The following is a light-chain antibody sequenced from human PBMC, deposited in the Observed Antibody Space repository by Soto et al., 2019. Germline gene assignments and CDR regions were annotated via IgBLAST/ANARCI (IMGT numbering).Light chain of an antibody. CDR3: QQFDNSPLYT. V-gene: IGKV3-20*01. Sequence: DIVLTQSPVTLSLSPGERATLSCRASQSLRSSYLAWYQQKPGQAPRLLMYGASNRATGFPDRFSGSGSGTVFTLTISRLEPEDFAVYYCHCQQFDNSPLYTFGQGTKLEIK. J-gene: IGKJ2*01. CDR1: QSLRSSY. CDR2: GAS.